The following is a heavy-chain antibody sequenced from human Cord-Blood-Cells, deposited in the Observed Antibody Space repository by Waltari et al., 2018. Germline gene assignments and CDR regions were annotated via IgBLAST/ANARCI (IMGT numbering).Heavy chain of an antibody. J-gene: IGHJ4*02. Sequence: SVKVSCKASGYTFTSYDINWVRQATGQGLEWMGWMNPNSGNTGYAQKFQGRVTMTRNTSISTAYMELSSLRSEDTAVYYCARGDFWSGYYFDYWGQGTLVTVSS. V-gene: IGHV1-8*01. CDR3: ARGDFWSGYYFDY. CDR2: MNPNSGNT. D-gene: IGHD3-3*01. CDR1: GYTFTSYD.